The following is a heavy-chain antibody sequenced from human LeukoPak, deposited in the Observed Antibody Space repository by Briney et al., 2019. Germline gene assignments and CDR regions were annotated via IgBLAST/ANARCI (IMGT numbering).Heavy chain of an antibody. D-gene: IGHD1-26*01. J-gene: IGHJ6*02. V-gene: IGHV5-51*01. Sequence: GESLKISCMGSGYIFPSYWIVWVRQMPGKGLEWMGIIYPGDSDTRYSPSFQGRVTISADKSISTAYLQWSSLKASDTAMYYCAKRSEEWDTYYYGMDVWGQGTTVTVSS. CDR2: IYPGDSDT. CDR3: AKRSEEWDTYYYGMDV. CDR1: GYIFPSYW.